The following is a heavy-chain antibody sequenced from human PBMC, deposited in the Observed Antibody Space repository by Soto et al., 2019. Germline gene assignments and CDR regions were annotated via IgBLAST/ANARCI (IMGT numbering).Heavy chain of an antibody. CDR1: GGAINSDYYY. CDR3: VGGTDCATVDACHRYFDS. D-gene: IGHD2-15*01. CDR2: MYSSGST. V-gene: IGHV4-30-4*01. J-gene: IGHJ4*02. Sequence: SETLSLTCSVSGGAINSDYYYWGWVRQPPGKGLEWIGYMYSSGSTYSNPSLKSPVAMSVDTSQNHFSLSLTSVTAADTAVYFCVGGTDCATVDACHRYFDSWGQGIPVTVSS.